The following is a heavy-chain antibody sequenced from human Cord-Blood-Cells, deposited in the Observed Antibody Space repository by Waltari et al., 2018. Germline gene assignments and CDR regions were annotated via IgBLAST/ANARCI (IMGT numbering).Heavy chain of an antibody. CDR2: IYHSGST. D-gene: IGHD7-27*01. V-gene: IGHV4-38-2*01. CDR1: GYSISSGYY. J-gene: IGHJ2*01. Sequence: QVQLQESGPGLVKPSETLSLTCAVSGYSISSGYYWGWLRQPPGKGLEWIGSIYHSGSTYYNPSLKSRVTISVDTSKNQFSLKLSSVTAADTAVYYCARITWGNYWYFDLWGRGTLVTVSS. CDR3: ARITWGNYWYFDL.